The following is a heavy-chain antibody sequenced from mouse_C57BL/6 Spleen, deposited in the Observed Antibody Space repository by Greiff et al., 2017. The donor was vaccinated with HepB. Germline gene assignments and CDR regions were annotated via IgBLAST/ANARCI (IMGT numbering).Heavy chain of an antibody. CDR3: AIRGSDYGYAMDY. CDR2: IHPNSGST. D-gene: IGHD2-4*01. CDR1: GYTFTSYW. Sequence: QVQLQQPGAELVKPGASVKLSCKASGYTFTSYWMHWVKQRPGQGLEWIGMIHPNSGSTNYNEKFKSKATLTVDKSSSTAYMQLSSLTSEDSAVYYCAIRGSDYGYAMDYWGQGTSVTVSS. V-gene: IGHV1-64*01. J-gene: IGHJ4*01.